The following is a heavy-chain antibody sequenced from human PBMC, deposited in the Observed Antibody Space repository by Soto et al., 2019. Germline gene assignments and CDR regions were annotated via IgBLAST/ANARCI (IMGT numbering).Heavy chain of an antibody. CDR1: GYTFTSYA. CDR3: ARDGGYYYDSSGYLFDY. Sequence: QVQLVQSGAEEKKPGASVKVSCKASGYTFTSYAMHWVRQAPGQRLEWMGWINAGNGNTKYSQKFQGRVTITRDTSASTAYMELISRRSEDTAVYYCARDGGYYYDSSGYLFDYWGQGTLVTVSS. CDR2: INAGNGNT. D-gene: IGHD3-22*01. V-gene: IGHV1-3*05. J-gene: IGHJ4*02.